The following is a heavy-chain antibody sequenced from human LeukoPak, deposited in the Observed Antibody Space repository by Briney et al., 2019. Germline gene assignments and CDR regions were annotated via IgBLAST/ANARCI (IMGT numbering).Heavy chain of an antibody. CDR2: IYYSVST. V-gene: IGHV4-59*01. Sequence: PSETLSLTCTVAGGSLSSYYWSWIRHPPGKVLEWIGYIYYSVSTNYNPSLKSRVTISVDPSTNQFPLKLSSVSAADTEVYYCARDFGYKAAGTGINWFAPWGQGTPVTASS. CDR3: ARDFGYKAAGTGINWFAP. D-gene: IGHD6-13*01. J-gene: IGHJ5*02. CDR1: GGSLSSYY.